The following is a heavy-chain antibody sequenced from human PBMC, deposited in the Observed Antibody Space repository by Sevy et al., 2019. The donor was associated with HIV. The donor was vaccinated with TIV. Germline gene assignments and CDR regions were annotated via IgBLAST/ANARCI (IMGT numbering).Heavy chain of an antibody. CDR1: GFTFSSYA. J-gene: IGHJ5*01. D-gene: IGHD2-2*01. Sequence: GGSLRLSCTAAGFTFSSYAMSWVRQAPGKGLEWVSGISNSGFTTYYSGDSVKGRFTISRDNSKNTVYLQMNSLRADDTAVYYCAKVANLDSSTYISWFDPWGQGTLVTVSS. CDR2: ISNSGFTT. CDR3: AKVANLDSSTYISWFDP. V-gene: IGHV3-23*01.